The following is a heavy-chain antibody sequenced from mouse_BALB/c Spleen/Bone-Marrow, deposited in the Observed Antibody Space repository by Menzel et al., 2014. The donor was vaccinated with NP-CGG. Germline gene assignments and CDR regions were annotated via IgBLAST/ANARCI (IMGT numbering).Heavy chain of an antibody. J-gene: IGHJ4*01. V-gene: IGHV2-6*02. Sequence: VQLVESGPGLVAPSQSLSITCTVSGFPLTSYGVHWVRQPPGKGLEWLVVIWSDGSTTYNSALKSRLSISKDNSKSQVFLKMNSLQTNDTAMYYCARSSPTTWAMDYWGQGTSVTVSS. CDR3: ARSSPTTWAMDY. CDR1: GFPLTSYG. D-gene: IGHD2-12*01. CDR2: IWSDGST.